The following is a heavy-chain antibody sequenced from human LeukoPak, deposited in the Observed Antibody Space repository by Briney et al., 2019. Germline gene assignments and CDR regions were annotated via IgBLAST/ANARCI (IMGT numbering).Heavy chain of an antibody. CDR2: IYYSGST. Sequence: SETLSLTCTVSGGSISSSSYYWGWIRQPPGKGLEWIGSIYYSGSTYYNPSLKSRVTISVDTSKNQFSLKLSSVTAADTAVYYCARAFYGSGRRWFDPWGQGTLVTVSS. D-gene: IGHD3-10*01. CDR1: GGSISSSSYY. V-gene: IGHV4-39*07. CDR3: ARAFYGSGRRWFDP. J-gene: IGHJ5*02.